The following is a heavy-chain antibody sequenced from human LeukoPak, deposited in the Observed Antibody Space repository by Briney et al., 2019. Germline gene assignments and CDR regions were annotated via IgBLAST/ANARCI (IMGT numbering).Heavy chain of an antibody. CDR2: ISGSGGST. D-gene: IGHD3-10*01. Sequence: GGSLRLSCAASGFTFSSYAMSWVRQAPGKGLEWVSAISGSGGSTYYAGSVKGRFTISRDNSKNTLYLQMNSLRAEDTAVYYCAKGSGSGSYYILHDAFDIWGQGTMVTVSS. CDR3: AKGSGSGSYYILHDAFDI. CDR1: GFTFSSYA. V-gene: IGHV3-23*01. J-gene: IGHJ3*02.